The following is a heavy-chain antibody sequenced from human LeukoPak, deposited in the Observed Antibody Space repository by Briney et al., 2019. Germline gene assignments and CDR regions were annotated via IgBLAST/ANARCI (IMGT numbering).Heavy chain of an antibody. CDR2: LSGSGGSA. J-gene: IGHJ4*02. CDR1: GFTFNTYA. V-gene: IGHV3-23*01. D-gene: IGHD3-22*01. CDR3: AKGRYDSSGFNWAA. Sequence: GGSLRLSCAASGFTFNTYAMSWVRQAPGKGLEWVSALSGSGGSAYYADSVKGRFTISRDNSKNTLYLQMNSLRAEDTAVYYCAKGRYDSSGFNWAAWGQGTLVTVSS.